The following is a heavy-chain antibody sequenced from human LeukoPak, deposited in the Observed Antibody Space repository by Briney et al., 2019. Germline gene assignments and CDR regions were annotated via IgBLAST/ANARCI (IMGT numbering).Heavy chain of an antibody. D-gene: IGHD6-13*01. J-gene: IGHJ4*02. CDR1: GGSISSYY. CDR3: ARHTFGRYSSRWSPTDY. V-gene: IGHV4-59*08. Sequence: SETLSLTCTVSGGSISSYYWSWIRQPPGKGLEWIGYIYYSGSTNYNPSLKSRVTISVDTSKNQFSLKLSSVTAADTAVYYCARHTFGRYSSRWSPTDYWGQGALVTVSS. CDR2: IYYSGST.